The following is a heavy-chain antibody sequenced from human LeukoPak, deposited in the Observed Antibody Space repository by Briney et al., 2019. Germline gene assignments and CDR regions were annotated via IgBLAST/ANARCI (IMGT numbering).Heavy chain of an antibody. D-gene: IGHD3-22*01. V-gene: IGHV3-23*01. CDR1: GFTFSSYA. Sequence: GGSLRLSCAASGFTFSSYAMSWVRQAPGKGLEWVSAISGSGGSTYYADSVKGRFTISRDNSKNTLYLQMNSPRAEDTAVYYCAISAYYYDTSGYYSVSYDYWGQGTLVTVSS. CDR2: ISGSGGST. J-gene: IGHJ4*02. CDR3: AISAYYYDTSGYYSVSYDY.